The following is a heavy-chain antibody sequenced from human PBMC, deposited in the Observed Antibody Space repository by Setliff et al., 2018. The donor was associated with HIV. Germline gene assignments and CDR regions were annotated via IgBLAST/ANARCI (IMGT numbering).Heavy chain of an antibody. J-gene: IGHJ6*03. CDR1: GFTFSSYW. CDR2: IKQDGSEK. Sequence: GGSLRLSCAASGFTFSSYWMSWVRQAPGKGLEWVANIKQDGSEKYYVDSVKGRFTISRDNAKNSLYLQMNSLRAEDTAVYYCASLWERPLFDGPYYYYMDVWGKGTTVTV. CDR3: ASLWERPLFDGPYYYYMDV. V-gene: IGHV3-7*03. D-gene: IGHD1-1*01.